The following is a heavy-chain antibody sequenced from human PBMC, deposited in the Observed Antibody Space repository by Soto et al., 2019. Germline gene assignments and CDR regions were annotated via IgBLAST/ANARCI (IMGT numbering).Heavy chain of an antibody. Sequence: QVQLVESGGGVVQPGRSLRLSCVASGFTFSSYGMHWVRQAPGKGLEWVAVILYDGSNKYYADSVKGRFTISRDNSKKTVYMEMNSLRGEDTAVYYWAKDLRGGGRYFDWLDVWGQGTTVTVSS. V-gene: IGHV3-30*18. CDR3: AKDLRGGGRYFDWLDV. J-gene: IGHJ6*02. CDR2: ILYDGSNK. D-gene: IGHD3-9*01. CDR1: GFTFSSYG.